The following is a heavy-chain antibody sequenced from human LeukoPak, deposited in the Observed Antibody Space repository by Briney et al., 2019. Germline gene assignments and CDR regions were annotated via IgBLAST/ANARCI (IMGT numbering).Heavy chain of an antibody. D-gene: IGHD3-22*01. CDR3: ARVLEYYYDSSGYYFDY. J-gene: IGHJ4*02. Sequence: KPSETLSLTCAVSGDSISSGYYWGWIRQPPGKGLEWIGSIYHSGSTNYNPSLKSRVTISVDTSKNQFSLKLSSVTAADTAVYYCARVLEYYYDSSGYYFDYWGQGTLVTVSS. CDR1: GDSISSGYY. V-gene: IGHV4-38-2*01. CDR2: IYHSGST.